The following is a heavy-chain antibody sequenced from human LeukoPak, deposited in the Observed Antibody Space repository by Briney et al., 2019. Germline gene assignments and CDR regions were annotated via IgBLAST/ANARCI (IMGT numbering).Heavy chain of an antibody. CDR2: IYPGDSDT. CDR1: GYSFTSYW. Sequence: PGESLKISCKGSGYSFTSYWIGWVRQMPGKGLEWTGIIYPGDSDTRYSPSFQGQVTISADKSISTAYPQWSSLKASDTAMYYCARHPKLGYCSSTSCSWYYYDSSGYYNDAFDIWGQGTMVTVSS. J-gene: IGHJ3*02. V-gene: IGHV5-51*01. CDR3: ARHPKLGYCSSTSCSWYYYDSSGYYNDAFDI. D-gene: IGHD3-22*01.